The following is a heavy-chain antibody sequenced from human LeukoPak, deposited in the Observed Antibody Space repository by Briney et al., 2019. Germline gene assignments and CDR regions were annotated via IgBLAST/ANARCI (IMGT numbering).Heavy chain of an antibody. V-gene: IGHV4-39*01. CDR1: GGSTSSGSYY. CDR2: IYYSGST. D-gene: IGHD6-19*01. CDR3: ARLSSGWPEIDY. Sequence: PSETLSLTCTVSGGSTSSGSYYWSWIRQPAGKGLEWIGRIYYSGSTYYNPSLKSRVTISVDTSKNQFSLKLSSVTAADTAVYCCARLSSGWPEIDYWGQGTLVTVSS. J-gene: IGHJ4*02.